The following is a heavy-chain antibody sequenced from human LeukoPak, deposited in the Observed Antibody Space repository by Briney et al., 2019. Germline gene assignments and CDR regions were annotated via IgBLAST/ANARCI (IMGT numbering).Heavy chain of an antibody. CDR1: GYTFTIYG. J-gene: IGHJ4*02. CDR2: ISAYNGNT. CDR3: ARTVEAMANDY. V-gene: IGHV1-18*01. Sequence: ASVKVSCKSSGYTFTIYGISWVRQAPGQGLEWMGCISAYNGNTNYAQKLQGRVTMTTDTSTSTAYMELRSLRSDDTAVYYFARTVEAMANDYWGQGTLVTVSS. D-gene: IGHD5-18*01.